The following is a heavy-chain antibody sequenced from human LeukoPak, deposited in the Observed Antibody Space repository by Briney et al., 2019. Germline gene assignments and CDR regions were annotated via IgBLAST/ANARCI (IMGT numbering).Heavy chain of an antibody. V-gene: IGHV1-69*13. Sequence: SVKVSCKASGGTFSSYAISWVRQAPGQGLEWMGGIIPIFGTANYAQKFQGRVTITADESTSTAYMELSSLRSEDTAVYYCARGGYSSSWYDLFYYYGMDVWGQGTTVTVSS. J-gene: IGHJ6*02. CDR1: GGTFSSYA. CDR2: IIPIFGTA. D-gene: IGHD6-13*01. CDR3: ARGGYSSSWYDLFYYYGMDV.